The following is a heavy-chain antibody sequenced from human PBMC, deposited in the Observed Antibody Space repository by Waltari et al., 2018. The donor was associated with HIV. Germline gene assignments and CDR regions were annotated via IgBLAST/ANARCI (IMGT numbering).Heavy chain of an antibody. V-gene: IGHV1-8*01. D-gene: IGHD2-2*01. J-gene: IGHJ6*02. CDR2: MNPNSGNT. CDR3: SRGLHCTATSCLLYHGMDV. CDR1: GSTFSTYV. Sequence: QVQLVKSGAEVKKPGASVQVSCRASGSTFSTYVINWVRQATGQGLEWMGWMNPNSGNTGYAQKFQGRVNMTRNSSIRTAYMELSSLRSDDTAVYYCSRGLHCTATSCLLYHGMDVWGQGP.